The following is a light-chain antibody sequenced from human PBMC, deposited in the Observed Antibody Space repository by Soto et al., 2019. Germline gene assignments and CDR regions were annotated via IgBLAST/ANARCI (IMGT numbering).Light chain of an antibody. CDR1: QSVSNY. CDR3: GQFVSAPPRT. V-gene: IGKV3-20*01. Sequence: EIVMTQSPVTLSLSPGERATLSCRASQSVSNYLAWYQQKPGQAPRLLIFGVSNRATGIPDRFSGSGSGTDFTLTISRLEPEDFAVYYCGQFVSAPPRTFGQGTKVDIK. J-gene: IGKJ1*01. CDR2: GVS.